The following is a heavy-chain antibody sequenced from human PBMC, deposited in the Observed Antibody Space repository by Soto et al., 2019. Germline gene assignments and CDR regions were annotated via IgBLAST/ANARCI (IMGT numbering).Heavy chain of an antibody. CDR3: ATGLNTFDY. V-gene: IGHV4-59*03. D-gene: IGHD2-8*01. CDR1: GCSISDYY. CDR2: FYYSGSM. J-gene: IGHJ4*02. Sequence: SETLSLTCTFSGCSISDYYWSWIRQPPGKGLEWTGFFYYSGSMNSNPSLKSRVTISVDTSKNQFSLNLSSVTAADTAVYYCATGLNTFDYWGQGTLVTVSS.